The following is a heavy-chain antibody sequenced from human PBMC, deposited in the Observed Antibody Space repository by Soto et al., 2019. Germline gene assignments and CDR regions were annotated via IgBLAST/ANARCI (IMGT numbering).Heavy chain of an antibody. V-gene: IGHV4-59*01. J-gene: IGHJ4*02. CDR3: ARGFGVVITDYFDY. CDR2: IYYSGST. Sequence: SETLSLTCTVSGGSISSYYWSWIRQPPGKGLEWIGYIYYSGSTNYNPSLKSRVTISVDTSKNQSSLKLSSVTAADTAVYYCARGFGVVITDYFDYWGQGTLVTVSS. CDR1: GGSISSYY. D-gene: IGHD3-3*01.